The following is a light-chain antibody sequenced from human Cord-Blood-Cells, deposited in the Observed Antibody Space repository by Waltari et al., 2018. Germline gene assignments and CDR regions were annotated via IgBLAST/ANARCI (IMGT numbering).Light chain of an antibody. V-gene: IGLV1-47*01. J-gene: IGLJ3*02. CDR1: SSNIGSNS. CDR2: RNN. CDR3: AAWDDSLSGRV. Sequence: QSVLTQPPSASGTPGQRVTISCSGSSSNIGSNSVYCYQQLPGTAPKLLIYRNNQRPSGVPDRFSGSKSGTSASLAISGLRSEDEADYYCAAWDDSLSGRVFGGGTKLTVL.